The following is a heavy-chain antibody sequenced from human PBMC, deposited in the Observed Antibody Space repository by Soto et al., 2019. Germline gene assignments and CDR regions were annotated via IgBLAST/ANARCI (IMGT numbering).Heavy chain of an antibody. D-gene: IGHD3-22*01. CDR3: ASTKYDSSAYYDWDLGL. CDR1: EDTFRNYA. J-gene: IGHJ2*01. V-gene: IGHV1-69*06. Sequence: QVELVQSGAEVKKPGSSVKVSCQASEDTFRNYAISWVRQAPGQGLEWMGGIIPIFGTANYAQKFQGRVTITADTSANTVYLELSSLRSEDTAVYYCASTKYDSSAYYDWDLGLWGRGTLVTVSS. CDR2: IIPIFGTA.